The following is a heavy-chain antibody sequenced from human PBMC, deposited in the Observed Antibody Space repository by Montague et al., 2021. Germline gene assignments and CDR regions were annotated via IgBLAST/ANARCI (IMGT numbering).Heavy chain of an antibody. V-gene: IGHV3-30-3*01. J-gene: IGHJ5*02. CDR2: ISHDGSNK. CDR3: ARWRVYYDSSGYAA. D-gene: IGHD3-22*01. CDR1: GFTFSTFP. Sequence: SPRLSCAASGFTFSTFPMHWVRQAPGKGLKWVALISHDGSNKYYADSVRGRFTASRDNSKNTLYLQTSSLRADDTAVYYCARWRVYYDSSGYAAWGRGTLVTVSS.